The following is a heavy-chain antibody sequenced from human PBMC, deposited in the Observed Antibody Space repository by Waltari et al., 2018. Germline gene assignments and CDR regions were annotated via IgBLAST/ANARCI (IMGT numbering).Heavy chain of an antibody. Sequence: QVQLVQSGAEVKKPGASVKVSCKASGYTVTSYDINWVRQATGHGMGWMNPNSGNTGYAQKFQGRVTITRNTSISTAYMELSSLRSEDTAVYYCARGRRGGYCSGGSCYLNLFDPWGQGTLVTFSS. J-gene: IGHJ5*02. CDR3: ARGRRGGYCSGGSCYLNLFDP. CDR2: MNPNSGNT. V-gene: IGHV1-8*03. D-gene: IGHD2-15*01. CDR1: GYTVTSYD.